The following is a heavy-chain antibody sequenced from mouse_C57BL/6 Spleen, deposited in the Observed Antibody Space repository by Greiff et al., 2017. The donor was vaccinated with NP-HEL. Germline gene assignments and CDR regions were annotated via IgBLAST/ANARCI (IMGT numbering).Heavy chain of an antibody. D-gene: IGHD1-1*01. Sequence: VHVKQSVAELVRPGASVKLSCTASGFNIKNTYMHWVKQRPEQGLEWIGRIDPANGNTKYAPKFQGKATITADTSSNTAYLQLSSLTSEDTAIYYCARPLYGSKDYYAMDYWGQGTSVTVSS. CDR2: IDPANGNT. CDR3: ARPLYGSKDYYAMDY. CDR1: GFNIKNTY. J-gene: IGHJ4*01. V-gene: IGHV14-3*01.